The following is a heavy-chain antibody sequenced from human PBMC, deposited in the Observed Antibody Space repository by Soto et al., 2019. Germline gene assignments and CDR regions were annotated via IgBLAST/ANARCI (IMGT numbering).Heavy chain of an antibody. V-gene: IGHV3-74*01. D-gene: IGHD4-17*01. Sequence: GGSLRLSCAASGFTFSSYWMHWVRQAPGKGLVWVSRINSDGSSTSYADSVKGRFTISRDNAKNTLYLQMNSLRAEDTAVYYCARVSSYADYYYYMDVWGKGTTVTVSS. CDR3: ARVSSYADYYYYMDV. J-gene: IGHJ6*03. CDR2: INSDGSST. CDR1: GFTFSSYW.